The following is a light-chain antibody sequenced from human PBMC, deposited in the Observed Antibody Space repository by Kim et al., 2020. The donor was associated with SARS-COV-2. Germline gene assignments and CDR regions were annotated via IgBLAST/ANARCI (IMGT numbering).Light chain of an antibody. CDR2: DVS. V-gene: IGLV2-14*03. CDR3: SSYTSSSTQV. Sequence: GQSIHIICAGASGDVGGYNYVSWYERHPGKAPNLMTYDVSNRPAGVSNRFAGSKAGNTASLTISALHAEDAVDYFCSSYTSSSTQVFGGGTQLTVL. J-gene: IGLJ2*01. CDR1: SGDVGGYNY.